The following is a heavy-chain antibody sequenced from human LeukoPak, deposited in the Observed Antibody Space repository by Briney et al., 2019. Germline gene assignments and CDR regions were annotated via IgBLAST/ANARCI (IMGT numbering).Heavy chain of an antibody. Sequence: SETLSLTCNVSGGSISSDYWSWIRQPAGKGLEWIGRIYTSGSTSYNPSLKSRVTMSVDTSKRQISLRLSSVTAADTAVYYCAKEGYDSSGYYAFGYWGQGTLVTVSS. CDR2: IYTSGST. CDR1: GGSISSDY. J-gene: IGHJ4*02. CDR3: AKEGYDSSGYYAFGY. V-gene: IGHV4-4*07. D-gene: IGHD3-22*01.